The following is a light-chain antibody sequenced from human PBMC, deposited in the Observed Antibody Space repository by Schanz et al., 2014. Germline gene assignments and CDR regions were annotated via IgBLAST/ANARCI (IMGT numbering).Light chain of an antibody. CDR1: QSVSSY. J-gene: IGKJ5*01. V-gene: IGKV3-20*01. CDR2: GAS. Sequence: EIVLTQSPPTLSLSPGERATLSCRASQSVSSYLAWYQQKPGQAPRLLIYGASTRATGIPDRFSGSGSGTDFTLTISRLEPEDFALYYCQQYGSPITFGQGTRLEIK. CDR3: QQYGSPIT.